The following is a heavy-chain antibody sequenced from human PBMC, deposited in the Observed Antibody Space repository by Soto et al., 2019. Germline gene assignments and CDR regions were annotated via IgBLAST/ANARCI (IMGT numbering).Heavy chain of an antibody. D-gene: IGHD1-7*01. J-gene: IGHJ5*02. CDR2: IYYSGST. CDR3: ARKATITGTTTWFDP. Sequence: SETLSLTCTVSGGSISSGDYYWSWIRQPPGKGLEWIGHIYYSGSTYYNPSLKSRVTISVDTSKNQFSLKLSSVTAADTAVYYCARKATITGTTTWFDPWGQGTLVTVSS. CDR1: GGSISSGDYY. V-gene: IGHV4-30-4*01.